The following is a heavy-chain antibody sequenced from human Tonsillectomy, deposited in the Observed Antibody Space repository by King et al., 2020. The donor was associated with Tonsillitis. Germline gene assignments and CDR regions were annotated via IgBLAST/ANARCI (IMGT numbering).Heavy chain of an antibody. CDR3: ARAAMVRGVIIPIYYYYGMDV. CDR1: GFTFSSYG. CDR2: ISYDGSNK. V-gene: IGHV3-33*05. D-gene: IGHD3-10*01. J-gene: IGHJ6*02. Sequence: VQLVGSGGGVVQPGRSLRLSCAASGFTFSSYGMHWVRQAPGKGLEWVAVISYDGSNKYYADSVKGRFTISRDNSKNTLYLQMNSLRAEDTAVYYCARAAMVRGVIIPIYYYYGMDVWGQGTTVTVSS.